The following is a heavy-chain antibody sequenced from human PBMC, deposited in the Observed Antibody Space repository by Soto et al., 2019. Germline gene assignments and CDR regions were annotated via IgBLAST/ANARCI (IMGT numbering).Heavy chain of an antibody. CDR1: GGSFSGYY. D-gene: IGHD6-19*01. V-gene: IGHV4-34*01. J-gene: IGHJ4*02. CDR2: INHSGST. CDR3: VGGSGWLIGY. Sequence: SETLSLTCAVYGGSFSGYYWSWIRQPPGKGLEWIGEINHSGSTNYNPSLKSRVTISIDTSKNQFSLKLSSVTAADTAVYYCVGGSGWLIGYWGEGTLVTVSS.